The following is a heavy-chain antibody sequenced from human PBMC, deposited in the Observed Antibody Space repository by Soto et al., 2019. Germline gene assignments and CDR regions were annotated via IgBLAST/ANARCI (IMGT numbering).Heavy chain of an antibody. V-gene: IGHV3-15*01. CDR3: TTADTDIVVVESGSLHDAFDI. D-gene: IGHD2-15*01. J-gene: IGHJ3*02. CDR1: GFTFSNAW. CDR2: IKSKTDGGTT. Sequence: GGSLRLSCAASGFTFSNAWMSWVRQAPGKGLEWVGRIKSKTDGGTTDYAAPVKGRFTISRDDSKNTLYLQMNSLKTEDTAVYYCTTADTDIVVVESGSLHDAFDIWGQGTMVTVSS.